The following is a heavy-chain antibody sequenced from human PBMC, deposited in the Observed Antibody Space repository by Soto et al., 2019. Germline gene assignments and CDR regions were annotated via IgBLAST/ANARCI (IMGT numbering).Heavy chain of an antibody. V-gene: IGHV3-53*01. Sequence: DVQLVESGGGLIQPGESLRLSCAAFGLTVNGTKYVAWVRQAPGKGLEWVSALYDVFGSFYADSVKGRFTTSSDRSKSTVYLQMNDLRPDDTAVYYCASWHEREHAYDVWGQGTTVIVSS. CDR3: ASWHEREHAYDV. J-gene: IGHJ3*01. CDR1: GLTVNGTKY. CDR2: LYDVFGS. D-gene: IGHD1-1*01.